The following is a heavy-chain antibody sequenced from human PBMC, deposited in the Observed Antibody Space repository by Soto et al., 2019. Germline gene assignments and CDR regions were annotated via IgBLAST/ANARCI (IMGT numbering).Heavy chain of an antibody. CDR2: INPNSGGT. CDR1: GYTFTGYY. D-gene: IGHD1-20*01. V-gene: IGHV1-2*04. Sequence: GASVKVSCKASGYTFTGYYMHWVRQAPGQGLEWMGWINPNSGGTNYAQKFQGWVTMTRDTSISTAYMELSRLRSDDTAVYYCARDSITGTPPWVYYYGMDVWGQGTTVTVSS. J-gene: IGHJ6*02. CDR3: ARDSITGTPPWVYYYGMDV.